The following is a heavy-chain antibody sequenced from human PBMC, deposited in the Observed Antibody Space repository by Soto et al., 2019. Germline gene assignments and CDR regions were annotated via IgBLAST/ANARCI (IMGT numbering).Heavy chain of an antibody. CDR2: IYYSGST. CDR3: ARDADYGGSRGGMDV. V-gene: IGHV4-31*03. CDR1: GGSVNNANYF. Sequence: QVRLEESGPGLVKPSETLSLICSVSGGSVNNANYFWNWIRHHPENGLEWIGYIYYSGSTRYNPSFKTRATLSRDTSKNQFTLRLNSVTVADTAVYVCARDADYGGSRGGMDVWGRGTTVTVSS. D-gene: IGHD4-17*01. J-gene: IGHJ6*02.